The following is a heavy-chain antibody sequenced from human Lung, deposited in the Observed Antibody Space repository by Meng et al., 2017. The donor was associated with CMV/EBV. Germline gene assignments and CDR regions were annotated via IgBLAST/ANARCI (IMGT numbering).Heavy chain of an antibody. D-gene: IGHD2-15*01. CDR2: INSDGSNT. V-gene: IGHV3-74*01. Sequence: GGSLRLSCAASGFTFSSYWMHWVRQAPGKGLVWVSRINSDGSNTSYADSVKGRFTISRDNAKNTLYLQMNSLRAEDTAVYYCARGEDIVVENWFDPWGQGTLVTVSS. J-gene: IGHJ5*02. CDR1: GFTFSSYW. CDR3: ARGEDIVVENWFDP.